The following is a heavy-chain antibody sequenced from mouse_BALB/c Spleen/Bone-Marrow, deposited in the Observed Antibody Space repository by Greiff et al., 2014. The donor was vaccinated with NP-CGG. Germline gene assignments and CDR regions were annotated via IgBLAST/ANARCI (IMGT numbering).Heavy chain of an antibody. V-gene: IGHV1-5*01. CDR1: GYSFTSYW. Sequence: EVQLVESGTVLARPGASVKMSCKASGYSFTSYWMHWVKQRPGQGLEWIGAIYPGNSDTSYNQKFKGKAKLTAATSASTAYMELSSLTNEDSAVYYCTKEWYYGFDYWGQGTTLTVSS. CDR3: TKEWYYGFDY. J-gene: IGHJ2*01. D-gene: IGHD1-1*01. CDR2: IYPGNSDT.